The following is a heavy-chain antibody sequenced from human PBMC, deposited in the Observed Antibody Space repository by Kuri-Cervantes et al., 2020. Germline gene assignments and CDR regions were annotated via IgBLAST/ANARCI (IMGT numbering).Heavy chain of an antibody. D-gene: IGHD6-19*01. CDR3: ATEQKQWLVPPHSGGMDV. CDR1: GYIFTSHG. Sequence: ASVKVSCKASGYIFTSHGITWVRQAPGQGLEWMGWISAYNGNTNYALKLQGRVTMTTDTSTSTAYMELRSLRSEDTAVYYCATEQKQWLVPPHSGGMDVWGQGTTVTVSS. CDR2: ISAYNGNT. V-gene: IGHV1-18*01. J-gene: IGHJ6*02.